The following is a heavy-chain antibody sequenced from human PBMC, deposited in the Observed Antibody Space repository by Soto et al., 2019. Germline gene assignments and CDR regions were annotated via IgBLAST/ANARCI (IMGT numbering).Heavy chain of an antibody. CDR3: AHRRRTITVATYFDY. CDR1: GFSLSTSGVG. V-gene: IGHV2-5*02. Sequence: SGPTLVNPTQTLTLTCTFSGFSLSTSGVGVGWIRQPPGKALEWLALIYWDDDKRYSPSLKNRLAITKDTSKNQVVLTMTNMDPVDTATYFCAHRRRTITVATYFDYWGLGSLVTVSS. CDR2: IYWDDDK. D-gene: IGHD1-7*01. J-gene: IGHJ4*02.